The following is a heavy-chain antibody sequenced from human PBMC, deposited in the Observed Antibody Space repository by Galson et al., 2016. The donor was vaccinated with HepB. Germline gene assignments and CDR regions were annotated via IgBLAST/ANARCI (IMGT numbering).Heavy chain of an antibody. Sequence: GWISAGNGNTNYSHNFQGRVTITRDTSATIAYMELSSLRSEDTAVYYCARVNRWGGLVDALWYWGQGTLVTVSS. CDR3: ARVNRWGGLVDALWY. CDR2: ISAGNGNT. J-gene: IGHJ4*02. D-gene: IGHD2-8*01. V-gene: IGHV1-3*01.